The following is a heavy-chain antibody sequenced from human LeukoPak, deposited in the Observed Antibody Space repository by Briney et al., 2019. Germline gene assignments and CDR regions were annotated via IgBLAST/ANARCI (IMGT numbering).Heavy chain of an antibody. V-gene: IGHV4-34*01. Sequence: PSETLSLTCAVYGGSFSGYYWSWIRQPPGKGLERIGEINHSGSTNYNPYLKSRVTISVDTSKNQFSLKLSSVTAADTAVYYCARGRSGLRFPDPAGTKGPVDNWFDPWGQGTLVTVSS. J-gene: IGHJ5*02. CDR2: INHSGST. D-gene: IGHD3-3*01. CDR3: ARGRSGLRFPDPAGTKGPVDNWFDP. CDR1: GGSFSGYY.